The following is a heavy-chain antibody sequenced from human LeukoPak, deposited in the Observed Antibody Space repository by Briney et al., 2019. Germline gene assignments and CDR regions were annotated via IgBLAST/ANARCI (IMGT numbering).Heavy chain of an antibody. Sequence: PSETLSLTCNVSGGSISNYYWSWIRQPPGKGLEWIGYIYYSGSTNYNPSLKSRVTISVDTSKNQFSLKLSSVTAADTAVYYCARAGFGDAFDIWGQGTMVTVSS. CDR1: GGSISNYY. V-gene: IGHV4-59*01. CDR3: ARAGFGDAFDI. D-gene: IGHD3-3*01. CDR2: IYYSGST. J-gene: IGHJ3*02.